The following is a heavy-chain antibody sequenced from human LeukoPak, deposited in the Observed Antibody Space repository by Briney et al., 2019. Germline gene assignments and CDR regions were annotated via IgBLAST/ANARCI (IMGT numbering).Heavy chain of an antibody. CDR3: ARTSAGYSSSWLNWFDP. Sequence: PSETLSLTCTVSGGSISSYYWSRIRQPPGKGLEWIGYIYYSGSTNYNPSLKSRVTISVDTSKNQFSLKLSSVTAADTAVYYCARTSAGYSSSWLNWFDPWGQGTLVTVSS. CDR2: IYYSGST. V-gene: IGHV4-59*01. CDR1: GGSISSYY. D-gene: IGHD6-13*01. J-gene: IGHJ5*02.